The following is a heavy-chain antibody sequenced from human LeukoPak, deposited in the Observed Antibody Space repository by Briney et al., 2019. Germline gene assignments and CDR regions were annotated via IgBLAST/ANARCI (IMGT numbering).Heavy chain of an antibody. V-gene: IGHV3-7*04. D-gene: IGHD3-10*01. CDR1: GFTFSGYW. Sequence: GGSLRLSCEASGFTFSGYWMSWVRQAPGQGLEWVAKIKPDGSEKFYVEYVKGRFAISRDNAKNSPYLQVNSLTSEDTAVYFCARFGPPHALDVWRQGTTVSVCS. J-gene: IGHJ6*02. CDR2: IKPDGSEK. CDR3: ARFGPPHALDV.